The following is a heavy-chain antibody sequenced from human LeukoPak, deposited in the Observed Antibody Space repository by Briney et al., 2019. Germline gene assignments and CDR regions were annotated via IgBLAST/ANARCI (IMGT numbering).Heavy chain of an antibody. V-gene: IGHV4-39*01. CDR1: GGSISSSSYY. CDR3: ARQVSDYFYYYIDV. J-gene: IGHJ6*03. Sequence: SETLSLTCSVSGGSISSSSYYWNWIRQPPGKGLEWVGSIYYSGTTYYNSSLKSRVTISEDTSKNRFSLMLTSVTAADTAVYYCARQVSDYFYYYIDVWGEGTTVIVSS. CDR2: IYYSGTT.